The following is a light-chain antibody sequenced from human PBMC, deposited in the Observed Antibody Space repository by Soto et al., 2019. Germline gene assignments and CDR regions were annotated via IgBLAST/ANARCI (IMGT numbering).Light chain of an antibody. Sequence: EIVMTLSPATLSMSPVKRVTLSCRASQSVRSFIARYQQKPGPAPRHLIYGASTRVTDIQAKLSGRRSGAKFTLTSSSLQSEDFAVYYCQQDNNWPTFGQGTKV. V-gene: IGKV3-15*01. CDR2: GAS. J-gene: IGKJ1*01. CDR3: QQDNNWPT. CDR1: QSVRSF.